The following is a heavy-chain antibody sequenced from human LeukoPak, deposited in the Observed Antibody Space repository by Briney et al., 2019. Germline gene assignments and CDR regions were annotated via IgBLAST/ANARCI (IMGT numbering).Heavy chain of an antibody. CDR2: ISYDGSNK. J-gene: IGHJ4*02. CDR1: GFTFSSYA. Sequence: GGSLRLSCAASGFTFSSYAMSWVRQAPGKGLEWVAVISYDGSNKYYADSVKGRFTISRDNSKNTLYLQMNSLRAEDTAVYYCARRAQGYYDSSGYPDYWGQGTLVTVSS. V-gene: IGHV3-30*04. D-gene: IGHD3-22*01. CDR3: ARRAQGYYDSSGYPDY.